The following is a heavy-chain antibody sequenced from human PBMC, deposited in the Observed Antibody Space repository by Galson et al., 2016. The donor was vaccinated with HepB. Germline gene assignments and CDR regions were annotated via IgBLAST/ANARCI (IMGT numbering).Heavy chain of an antibody. CDR1: GFTFSSYA. Sequence: SLRLSCAASGFTFSSYAMNWVRQAPGKGLEWVSSISGSGVTTNYADSVKGRFTTSRENSKNTLFLQMNNLGAEDTAVYYCAKEMAVGSVPYFDFWGQGTLVTVSS. D-gene: IGHD3-10*01. CDR3: AKEMAVGSVPYFDF. V-gene: IGHV3-23*01. CDR2: ISGSGVTT. J-gene: IGHJ4*02.